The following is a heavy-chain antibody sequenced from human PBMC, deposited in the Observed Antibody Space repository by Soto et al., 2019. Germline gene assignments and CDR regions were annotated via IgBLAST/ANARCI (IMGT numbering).Heavy chain of an antibody. CDR1: GGSFSGYY. Sequence: SETLSLTCAVYGGSFSGYYWSWIRQPPGKGLEWIGEINHSGSTNYNPSLKSRVTISVDTSKNQFSLKLSSVTAADTAVYYCARLGVYDYIWGSYRYTRWFDPWGQGTLVTVSS. D-gene: IGHD3-16*02. CDR3: ARLGVYDYIWGSYRYTRWFDP. V-gene: IGHV4-34*01. J-gene: IGHJ5*02. CDR2: INHSGST.